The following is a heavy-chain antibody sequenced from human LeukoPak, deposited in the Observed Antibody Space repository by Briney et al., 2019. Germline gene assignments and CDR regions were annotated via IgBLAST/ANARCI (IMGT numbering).Heavy chain of an antibody. Sequence: ASVKVSCKASGYTFTGYQMHWVRQPPGQGLEWMGWINPNSGGTNYAQKFQGRVTMTRDTSISTAYMELSRLRSDDTAVYYCARFAYDYGDSRAIDYWGQGTLVTVSS. CDR1: GYTFTGYQ. CDR3: ARFAYDYGDSRAIDY. CDR2: INPNSGGT. D-gene: IGHD4-17*01. J-gene: IGHJ4*02. V-gene: IGHV1-2*02.